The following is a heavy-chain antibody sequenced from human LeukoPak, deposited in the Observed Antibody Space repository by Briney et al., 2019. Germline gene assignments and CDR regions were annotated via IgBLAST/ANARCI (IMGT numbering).Heavy chain of an antibody. V-gene: IGHV3-23*01. CDR2: IFGSGGST. CDR1: GFTFSSNY. J-gene: IGHJ4*02. D-gene: IGHD6-19*01. Sequence: GGSLRLSCAASGFTFSSNYMSWVRQAPGKGLEWVSGIFGSGGSTHYADSVKGRFTISRDNSKNTVYLQMNSLRAEDTAVYYCAKTTTGYSSGRYPGWPVDYWGQGTLVTVSS. CDR3: AKTTTGYSSGRYPGWPVDY.